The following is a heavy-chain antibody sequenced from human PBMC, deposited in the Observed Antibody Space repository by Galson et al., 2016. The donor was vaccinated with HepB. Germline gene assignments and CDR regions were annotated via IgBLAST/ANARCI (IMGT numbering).Heavy chain of an antibody. V-gene: IGHV4-39*01. J-gene: IGHJ6*04. CDR2: LYNGRT. CDR3: ATLGFWSGYFYYGMDV. D-gene: IGHD3-3*01. Sequence: SETLSLTCTVSGGSISSSTYYWGWIRQPPGKGLEWIGSLYNGRTYYNPSLKSRVTISVDTSKHQFSLKLSSVTAADTAVYYCATLGFWSGYFYYGMDVWGKGTTVTVSS. CDR1: GGSISSSTYY.